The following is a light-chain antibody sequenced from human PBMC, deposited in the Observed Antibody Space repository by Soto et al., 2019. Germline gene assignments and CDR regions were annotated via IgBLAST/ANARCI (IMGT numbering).Light chain of an antibody. CDR1: SSDVGGYNF. Sequence: QSALIQPSSVSGSPGQSITISCTGTSSDVGGYNFVSWYQQHPGKAPKVVLYEVNNRPSGVSNRFSGSKSGNMASLTISGLQAEDEADYYCISYTPTKSLVFGGGTKLTVL. V-gene: IGLV2-14*01. J-gene: IGLJ2*01. CDR3: ISYTPTKSLV. CDR2: EVN.